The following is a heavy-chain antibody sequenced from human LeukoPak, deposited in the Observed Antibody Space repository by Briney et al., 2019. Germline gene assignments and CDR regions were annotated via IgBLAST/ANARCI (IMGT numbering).Heavy chain of an antibody. V-gene: IGHV1-8*03. J-gene: IGHJ4*02. Sequence: ASVKVSCKASGYTFTSYDINWVRQATGQGLEWMGWMNPNSGNTGYAQRFQGRVTITRNTSINTAYMELSSLRSEDTAVYYCATGDGSFLFDYWGQGTLVTVSS. D-gene: IGHD1-26*01. CDR3: ATGDGSFLFDY. CDR2: MNPNSGNT. CDR1: GYTFTSYD.